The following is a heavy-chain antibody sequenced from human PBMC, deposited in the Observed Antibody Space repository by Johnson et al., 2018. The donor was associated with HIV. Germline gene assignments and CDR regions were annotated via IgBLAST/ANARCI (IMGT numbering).Heavy chain of an antibody. D-gene: IGHD3-22*01. CDR3: TSRNYYDSSGYAERDDAFDI. Sequence: QVQLVESGGGVVQPGGSLRLSCAASGFTFSSYGMHWVRQAPGKGLEWVAFIRYDGSNKYYADSVKGRFTISRDNSKNTLYLQMNSLRAEDTAVYYCTSRNYYDSSGYAERDDAFDIWGQGTMVAVSS. CDR2: IRYDGSNK. J-gene: IGHJ3*02. CDR1: GFTFSSYG. V-gene: IGHV3-30*02.